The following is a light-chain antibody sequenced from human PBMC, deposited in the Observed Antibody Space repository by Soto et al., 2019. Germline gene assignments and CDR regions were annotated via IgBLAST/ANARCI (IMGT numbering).Light chain of an antibody. CDR3: AAWDDSLNGL. Sequence: QSVLTQPPSASGTPGQRVTISCSGSSSNIGSNTVNWYQQLPGTAPKLLIXXXXXXPXXXXDRFSGSKSGTSASLAISGLXXXXXXXXXCAAWDDSLNGLFGGGTKLTVL. CDR2: XXX. CDR1: SSNIGSNT. J-gene: IGLJ2*01. V-gene: IGLV1-44*01.